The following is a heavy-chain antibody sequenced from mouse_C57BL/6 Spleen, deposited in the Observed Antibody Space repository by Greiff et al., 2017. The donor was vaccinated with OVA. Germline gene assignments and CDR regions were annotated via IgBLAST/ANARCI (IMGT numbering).Heavy chain of an antibody. CDR1: GFNIKDDY. Sequence: EVMLVESGAELVRPGASVKLSCTASGFNIKDDYMHWVKQRPEQGLEWIGWIDPENGDTEYASKFQGKATITADTSSNTAYLQLSSLTSEDTAVYYCTRDYGRGYWGQGTTLTVSS. CDR3: TRDYGRGY. CDR2: IDPENGDT. D-gene: IGHD1-1*01. J-gene: IGHJ2*01. V-gene: IGHV14-4*01.